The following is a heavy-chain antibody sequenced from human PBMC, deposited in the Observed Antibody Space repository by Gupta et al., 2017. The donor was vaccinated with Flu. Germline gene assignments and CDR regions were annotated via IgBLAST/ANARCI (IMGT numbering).Heavy chain of an antibody. CDR2: IYYSGDT. CDR3: AGGGNYGTFDI. Sequence: DIYYSGDTNYNPSLKSRLTISVDTSKKQFSLNLSSVTAADTAIYYCAGGGNYGTFDIWGQGTMVTVSS. V-gene: IGHV4-59*01. J-gene: IGHJ3*02. D-gene: IGHD1-26*01.